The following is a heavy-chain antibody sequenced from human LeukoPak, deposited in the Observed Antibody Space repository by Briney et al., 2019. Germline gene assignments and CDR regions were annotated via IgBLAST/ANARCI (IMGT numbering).Heavy chain of an antibody. V-gene: IGHV3-21*01. CDR1: GFTFSSYS. CDR3: AKRPGPWLGQGGFDY. CDR2: ISSSSSYI. J-gene: IGHJ4*02. Sequence: GGSLRLSCAASGFTFSSYSMNWVRQAPGKGLEWVSSISSSSSYIYYADSVKGRFTISRDNAKNSLYLQMNSLRAEDTAVYYCAKRPGPWLGQGGFDYWGQGTLVTVSS. D-gene: IGHD6-19*01.